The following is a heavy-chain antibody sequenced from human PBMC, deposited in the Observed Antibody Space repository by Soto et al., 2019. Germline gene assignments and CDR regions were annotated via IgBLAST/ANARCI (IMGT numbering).Heavy chain of an antibody. J-gene: IGHJ5*02. Sequence: ASVKVSCKASGYTFTGYYMHWVRQAPGQGLEWMGWINPNSGGTNYAQKFQGRVTMTRDTSISTAYMELSRLRSDDTAVYYCARDGYYGGSLDWFDPWGQGTLVTVSS. CDR1: GYTFTGYY. V-gene: IGHV1-2*02. CDR2: INPNSGGT. CDR3: ARDGYYGGSLDWFDP. D-gene: IGHD4-17*01.